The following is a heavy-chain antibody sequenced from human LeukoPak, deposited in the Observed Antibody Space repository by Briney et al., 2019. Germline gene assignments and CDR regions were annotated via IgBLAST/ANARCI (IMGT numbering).Heavy chain of an antibody. D-gene: IGHD3-10*01. J-gene: IGHJ4*02. CDR2: VYSSGST. CDR1: GASISNYY. V-gene: IGHV4-4*07. Sequence: PSETLSLTCTVSGASISNYYWSWIRQPAGKGLEWIGRVYSSGSTNYNPSLKSRVTISVDKSKNQFSLKLSSVTAADTAVYYCARVGGSGSWGQGTLVTVSS. CDR3: ARVGGSGS.